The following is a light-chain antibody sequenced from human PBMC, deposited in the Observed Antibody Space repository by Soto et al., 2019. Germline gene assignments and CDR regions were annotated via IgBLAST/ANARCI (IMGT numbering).Light chain of an antibody. CDR2: KAS. V-gene: IGKV1-5*03. J-gene: IGKJ2*01. CDR3: QRYNST. CDR1: QSISNW. Sequence: DTQMTQSPSTLSASVGDRVTITCRAGQSISNWLAWYQQRPGQAPKLLIYKASNLESGVPSRFSGSGSGTKFTLTISSLQPDDAATYYCQRYNSTFGQGTKLEIK.